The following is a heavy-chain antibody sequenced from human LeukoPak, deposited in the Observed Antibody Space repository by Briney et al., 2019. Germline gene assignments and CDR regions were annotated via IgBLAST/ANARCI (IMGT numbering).Heavy chain of an antibody. CDR1: GGSFSGYY. J-gene: IGHJ5*02. V-gene: IGHV4-34*01. Sequence: SETLSLTCAVYGGSFSGYYWSWIRQPPGKGLEWIGEINHIGSTNYNPSLKRRVTISVDTSKNQFSLKLGSVTAADTAVYYCARVATYYYGSGSYSNWFDPWGQGTLVTVSS. CDR2: INHIGST. CDR3: ARVATYYYGSGSYSNWFDP. D-gene: IGHD3-10*01.